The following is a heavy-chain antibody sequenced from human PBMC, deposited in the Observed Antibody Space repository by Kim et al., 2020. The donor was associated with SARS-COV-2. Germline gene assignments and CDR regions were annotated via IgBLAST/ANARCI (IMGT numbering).Heavy chain of an antibody. V-gene: IGHV4-4*09. CDR3: ASLTGTHNFDY. D-gene: IGHD1-20*01. J-gene: IGHJ4*02. CDR2: T. Sequence: TNYHPSLKRRVTISVDTSKNQFSLKLSSVTAADTAVYYCASLTGTHNFDYWGQGTLVTVSS.